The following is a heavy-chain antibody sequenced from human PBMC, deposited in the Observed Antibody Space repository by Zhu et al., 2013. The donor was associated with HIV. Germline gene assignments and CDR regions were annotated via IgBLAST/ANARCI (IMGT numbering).Heavy chain of an antibody. Sequence: QVQLVQSGGEVKKPGASVKVSCKASGYTFTSYGISAYNGNTNYAQKLQGRVTMTTDTSTSTAYMELRSLRSDDTAVYYCQTAKDAFDIWGQGTMVTVSS. V-gene: IGHV1-18*01. D-gene: IGHD6-25*01. CDR1: GYTFTSYG. J-gene: IGHJ3*02. CDR3: QTAKDAFDI. CDR2: AYNGNT.